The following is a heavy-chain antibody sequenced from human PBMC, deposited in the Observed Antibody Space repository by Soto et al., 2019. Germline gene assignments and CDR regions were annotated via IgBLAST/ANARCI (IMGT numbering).Heavy chain of an antibody. CDR1: GGSISSYY. CDR3: ARLLKYCSGGSCYSGDYYYYYGMDV. D-gene: IGHD2-15*01. V-gene: IGHV4-59*08. CDR2: IYYSGST. J-gene: IGHJ6*02. Sequence: QVQLQESGPGLVKPSETLSLTCTVSGGSISSYYWSWIRQPPGKGLEWIGYIYYSGSTNYNPSLKSRVTISVDTSKNQFSLKLSSVTAADTAVYYCARLLKYCSGGSCYSGDYYYYYGMDVWGQGTTVTVSS.